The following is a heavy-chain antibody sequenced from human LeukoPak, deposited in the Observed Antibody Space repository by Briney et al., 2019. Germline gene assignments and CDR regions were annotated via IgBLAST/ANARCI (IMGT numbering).Heavy chain of an antibody. D-gene: IGHD6-13*01. CDR2: INHSGST. Sequence: SETLSLTCAVYGGSFSGYYWSWIRQPPGKGLEWIGEINHSGSTNYNPSLKSRVTISVDTSKNQFSLKLSSVTAADTAVYYCARDPRIADKRLDYWGQGTLVTVSS. CDR3: ARDPRIADKRLDY. J-gene: IGHJ4*02. V-gene: IGHV4-34*01. CDR1: GGSFSGYY.